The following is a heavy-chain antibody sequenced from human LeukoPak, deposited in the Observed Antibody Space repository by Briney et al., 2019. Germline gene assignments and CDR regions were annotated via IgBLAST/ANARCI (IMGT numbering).Heavy chain of an antibody. Sequence: SETLSLTCTVSGGSISSSSYYWGWIRQPPGKGLEWIGSIYYSGSTYYNPSLKSRVTISVDTSKNQFSLKLSSVTAADTAVYYCARHRHKKPSDYWGQGTLVTVSS. CDR3: ARHRHKKPSDY. CDR1: GGSISSSSYY. CDR2: IYYSGST. J-gene: IGHJ4*02. D-gene: IGHD2-21*01. V-gene: IGHV4-39*01.